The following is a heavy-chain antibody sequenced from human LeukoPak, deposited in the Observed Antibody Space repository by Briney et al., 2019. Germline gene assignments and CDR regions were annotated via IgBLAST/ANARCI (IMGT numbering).Heavy chain of an antibody. D-gene: IGHD6-19*01. J-gene: IGHJ4*02. Sequence: SETLSLTCAVYGGSFSGYYWSWIRQPPGKGLAWIGEINHTGNTNYNPSLKSRVTISVDTSKNQFSLKLSSVTAADTAVYYCARARGAVAAYFDYWGQGALVTVSS. V-gene: IGHV4-34*01. CDR3: ARARGAVAAYFDY. CDR1: GGSFSGYY. CDR2: INHTGNT.